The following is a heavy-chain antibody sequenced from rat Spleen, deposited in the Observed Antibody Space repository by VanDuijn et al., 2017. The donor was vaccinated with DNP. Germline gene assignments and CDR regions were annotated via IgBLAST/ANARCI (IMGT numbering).Heavy chain of an antibody. D-gene: IGHD1-10*01. CDR3: ATQGQLGITWFAY. CDR1: GFTFSNYD. V-gene: IGHV5-7*01. Sequence: EVQLVESGGGLVQPGRSMKLSCAASGFTFSNYDMAWVRQAPKKGLEWVATISYDGSSTYYRDSVKGRFTISKDTAKNTLYLQMDSLRSEDTATYYCATQGQLGITWFAYWGQGTLVTDSS. CDR2: ISYDGSST. J-gene: IGHJ3*01.